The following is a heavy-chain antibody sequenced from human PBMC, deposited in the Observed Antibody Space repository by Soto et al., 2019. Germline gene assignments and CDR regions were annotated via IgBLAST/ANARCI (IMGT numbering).Heavy chain of an antibody. CDR3: TRGGWELLSWFDP. J-gene: IGHJ5*02. CDR2: IKSKTDGGTT. Sequence: EVQLVESGGGLVKPGGSLRLSCAASGFTFSKAWMNWVRQAPGKGLEWVGRIKSKTDGGTTDYAAPVKGRFTISREDSKNTLYLQMNSLKTEDTAVYYCTRGGWELLSWFDPWGQGTLVTVSS. D-gene: IGHD1-26*01. CDR1: GFTFSKAW. V-gene: IGHV3-15*07.